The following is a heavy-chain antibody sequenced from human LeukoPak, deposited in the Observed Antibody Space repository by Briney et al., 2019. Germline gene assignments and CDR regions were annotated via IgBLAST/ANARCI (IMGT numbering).Heavy chain of an antibody. J-gene: IGHJ4*02. CDR2: ISGSGGST. D-gene: IGHD3-9*01. CDR1: GFTFSSYE. CDR3: AKNQNYDILTGYINDY. Sequence: GGSLRLSCAASGFTFSSYEMNWVRQAPGKGLEWVSGISGSGGSTYYADSVKGRFTISRDNSKNTLYLQMNSLRAEDTAVYYCAKNQNYDILTGYINDYWGQGTLVTVSS. V-gene: IGHV3-23*01.